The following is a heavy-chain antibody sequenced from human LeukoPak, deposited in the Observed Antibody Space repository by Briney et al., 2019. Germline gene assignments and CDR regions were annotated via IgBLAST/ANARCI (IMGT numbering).Heavy chain of an antibody. CDR2: ISRSGGST. CDR1: GFTLSSYA. J-gene: IGHJ4*02. V-gene: IGHV3-23*01. Sequence: GGSLRLSCAASGFTLSSYAMSWVRQAPGKGLEWVSAISRSGGSTAYADSVKGRFTISRDNSKNTLYLQMNSLRVEDTAVYYCAKDLWGFVEVAAILDYWGQGTLVTVSS. D-gene: IGHD2-2*02. CDR3: AKDLWGFVEVAAILDY.